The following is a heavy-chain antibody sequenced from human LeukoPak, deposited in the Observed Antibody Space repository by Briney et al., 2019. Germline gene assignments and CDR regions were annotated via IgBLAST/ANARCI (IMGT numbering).Heavy chain of an antibody. D-gene: IGHD6-13*01. V-gene: IGHV4-59*12. J-gene: IGHJ4*02. Sequence: SETLSLTCTVSGGSISSYYWSWIRQPPGKGLEWIGEIYHSGSTNYNPSLKSRVTISVDKSKNQFSLKLSSVTAADTAVYYCARGIAAAGQFDYWGQGTLVTVSS. CDR1: GGSISSYY. CDR3: ARGIAAAGQFDY. CDR2: IYHSGST.